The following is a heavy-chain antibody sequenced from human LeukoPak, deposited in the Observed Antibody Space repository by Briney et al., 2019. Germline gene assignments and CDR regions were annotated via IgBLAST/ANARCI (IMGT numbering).Heavy chain of an antibody. CDR2: INHSGST. CDR3: AIVRGNYYYDSSGYPRVHAFDI. D-gene: IGHD3-22*01. V-gene: IGHV4-34*01. Sequence: PSETLSLTCAVYGGSFSGYYWSWIRQPPGKGLEWIGEINHSGSTNYNPSLKSRVTISVDTSKNQSSLKLSSVTAADTAVYYCAIVRGNYYYDSSGYPRVHAFDIWGQGTMVTVSS. J-gene: IGHJ3*02. CDR1: GGSFSGYY.